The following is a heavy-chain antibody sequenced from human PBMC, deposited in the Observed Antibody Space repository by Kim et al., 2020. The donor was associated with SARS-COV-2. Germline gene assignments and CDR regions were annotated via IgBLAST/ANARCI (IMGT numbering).Heavy chain of an antibody. V-gene: IGHV3-49*03. CDR2: IRSKAYGGTT. CDR1: GFTFGDYA. J-gene: IGHJ6*03. D-gene: IGHD3-10*01. CDR3: SSNYYGSGSYYKGYYYYYMDV. Sequence: GGSLRLSCTASGFTFGDYAMSWFRQAPGKGLEWVGFIRSKAYGGTTEYAASVKGRFTISRDDSKSIAYLQMNSLKTEDTAVYYCSSNYYGSGSYYKGYYYYYMDVWGKGTTVTVSS.